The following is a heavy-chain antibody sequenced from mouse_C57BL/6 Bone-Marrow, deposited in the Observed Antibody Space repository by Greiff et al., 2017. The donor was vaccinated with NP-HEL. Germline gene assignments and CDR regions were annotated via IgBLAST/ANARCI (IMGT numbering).Heavy chain of an antibody. J-gene: IGHJ1*03. CDR1: GYTFTDYN. CDR2: INPNNGGT. Sequence: VQLQQSGPELVKPGASVKIPCKASGYTFTDYNMDWVKQSHGKSLEWIGDINPNNGGTIYNQKFKGKATLTVDKSSSTAYMELRSLTSEDTAVYYCARRGRYYGSSHWYFDVWGTGTTVTVSS. CDR3: ARRGRYYGSSHWYFDV. D-gene: IGHD1-1*01. V-gene: IGHV1-18*01.